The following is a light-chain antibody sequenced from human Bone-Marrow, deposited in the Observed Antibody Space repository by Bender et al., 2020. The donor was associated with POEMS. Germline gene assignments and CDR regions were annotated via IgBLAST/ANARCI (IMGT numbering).Light chain of an antibody. J-gene: IGLJ2*01. CDR2: EVS. Sequence: QSALTQPASVSESPGQSITISCTGTSSDIGRYDLVSWYRQLPGSAPKLIMFEVSKRPSGVSYRFSGSKSGNTASLTISGLQAEDEADYYCTSFTSTSALVLFGGGTKLTVL. CDR1: SSDIGRYDL. V-gene: IGLV2-14*02. CDR3: TSFTSTSALVL.